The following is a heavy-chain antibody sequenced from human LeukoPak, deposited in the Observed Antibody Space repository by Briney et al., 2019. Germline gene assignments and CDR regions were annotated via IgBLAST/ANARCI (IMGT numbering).Heavy chain of an antibody. CDR2: ISGSGGST. V-gene: IGHV3-23*01. Sequence: PGGSLRLSCAASGFTFSSYAMSWVRQAPGKGLEWVSAISGSGGSTYYADSVKGRFTISRDNSKNTLYLQMNSLRAEDTAVYYCANNLTAPQRAFDIWGQGTMVTVSS. CDR1: GFTFSSYA. CDR3: ANNLTAPQRAFDI. J-gene: IGHJ3*02.